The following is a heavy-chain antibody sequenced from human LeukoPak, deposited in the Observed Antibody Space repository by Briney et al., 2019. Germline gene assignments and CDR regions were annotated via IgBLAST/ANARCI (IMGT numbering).Heavy chain of an antibody. CDR3: AREGNYYDSSGYYSSLKYYFDY. Sequence: GASVKVSCKASGYTFTSYGISWVRQAPGQGLEWMGWISAYNGNTNYAQKLQGRVTMTTDTSTSTAYMELRSLRSDDTAVYYCAREGNYYDSSGYYSSLKYYFDYWGQGTLVTVSS. CDR1: GYTFTSYG. CDR2: ISAYNGNT. J-gene: IGHJ4*02. D-gene: IGHD3-22*01. V-gene: IGHV1-18*01.